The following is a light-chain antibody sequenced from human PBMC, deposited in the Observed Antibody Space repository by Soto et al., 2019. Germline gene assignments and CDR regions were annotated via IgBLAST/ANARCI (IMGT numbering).Light chain of an antibody. J-gene: IGLJ1*01. CDR3: QSYDSSLSRYV. CDR1: SSNIWAGYD. CDR2: ANS. V-gene: IGLV1-40*01. Sequence: LTPTPSVSQSPGQRVTISRTGNSSNIWAGYDVHWYQQLPGTAPKLLIYANSIRPSGVPDRFSGSKSGTSASLAITGLQAEDEADYYCQSYDSSLSRYVFRTGTKVTVL.